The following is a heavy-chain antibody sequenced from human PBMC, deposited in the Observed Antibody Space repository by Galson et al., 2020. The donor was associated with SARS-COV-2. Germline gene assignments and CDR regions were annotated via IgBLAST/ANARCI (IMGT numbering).Heavy chain of an antibody. V-gene: IGHV4-61*02. CDR3: ARGGGSSWYSDY. CDR2: IYTSGST. J-gene: IGHJ4*02. D-gene: IGHD6-13*01. Sequence: TLSLTCTVSGGSISSGSYYWSWIRQPAGKGLEWIGRIYTSGSTNYNPSLKSRVTISVDTSKNQFSLKLSSVTAADTAVYYCARGGGSSWYSDYWGQGTLVTVSS. CDR1: GGSISSGSYY.